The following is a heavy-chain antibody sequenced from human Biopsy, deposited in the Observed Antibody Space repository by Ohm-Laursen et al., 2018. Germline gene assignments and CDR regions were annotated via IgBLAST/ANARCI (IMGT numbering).Heavy chain of an antibody. J-gene: IGHJ4*02. CDR1: GDSFTSYA. D-gene: IGHD2-2*01. Sequence: SVKVSCKASGDSFTSYAIGWVRQAPGQGLEWMGGIIPIPNVATYAQKFQGRVTITADSPTSTVDMELTSLTSDDTAVYFCAREAIGYQLPCDDWGQGTLVTVSS. CDR3: AREAIGYQLPCDD. CDR2: IIPIPNVA. V-gene: IGHV1-69*10.